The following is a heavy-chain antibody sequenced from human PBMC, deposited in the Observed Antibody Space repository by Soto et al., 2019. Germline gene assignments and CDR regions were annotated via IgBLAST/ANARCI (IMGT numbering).Heavy chain of an antibody. D-gene: IGHD3-3*01. CDR1: GGSFSGYY. CDR3: ARGLNIFHRDFWSGYYYNGMDV. Sequence: SETPSLTCAVYGGSFSGYYWSWIRQPPGKGLEWIGEINHSGSTNYNPSLKSRVTISVDTSKNQFSLKLSSVTAADTAVYYCARGLNIFHRDFWSGYYYNGMDVWGQGTTVTVSS. CDR2: INHSGST. V-gene: IGHV4-34*01. J-gene: IGHJ6*02.